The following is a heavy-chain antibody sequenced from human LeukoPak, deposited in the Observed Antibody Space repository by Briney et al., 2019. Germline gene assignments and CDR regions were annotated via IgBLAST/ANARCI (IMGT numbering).Heavy chain of an antibody. CDR3: ARGGDYYDSSGYPDDAFDV. CDR1: GYTFTGYY. J-gene: IGHJ3*01. Sequence: ASVKVSCKASGYTFTGYYMHWVRQAPGQGLEWMGWINPKSGGTKYEQKFQGRVTMTRDTSISTAYMELSRLRSDDAAVFYCARGGDYYDSSGYPDDAFDVWGQGTMVIVSS. CDR2: INPKSGGT. V-gene: IGHV1-2*02. D-gene: IGHD3-22*01.